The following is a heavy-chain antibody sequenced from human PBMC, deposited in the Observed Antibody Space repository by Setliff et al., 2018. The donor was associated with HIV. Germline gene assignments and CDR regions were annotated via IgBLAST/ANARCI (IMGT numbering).Heavy chain of an antibody. J-gene: IGHJ4*02. CDR2: ISGSGNTI. CDR3: ARDLRYGSTWYAFDY. D-gene: IGHD6-13*01. CDR1: GFTFSSYE. Sequence: GGSLRLSCAASGFTFSSYEMNWVRQAPGKGLEWVSYISGSGNTIYYADSVRGRFTISRDNAKNSLYLQMNSLRAEDTALYYCARDLRYGSTWYAFDYWGQGTLVTVSS. V-gene: IGHV3-48*03.